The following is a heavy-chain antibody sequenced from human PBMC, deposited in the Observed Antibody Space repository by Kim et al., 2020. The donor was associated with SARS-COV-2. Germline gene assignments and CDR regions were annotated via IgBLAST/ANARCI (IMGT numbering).Heavy chain of an antibody. CDR2: IYYSGST. D-gene: IGHD5-12*01. CDR3: ARRGYSGYDRPHDY. V-gene: IGHV4-39*01. Sequence: SETLSLTCTVSGGSISSSSYYWGWIRQPPGKGLEWIGSIYYSGSTYYNPSLKSRVTISVDTSKNQFSLKLSSVTAADTAVYYCARRGYSGYDRPHDYWGQGTLVTVSS. CDR1: GGSISSSSYY. J-gene: IGHJ4*02.